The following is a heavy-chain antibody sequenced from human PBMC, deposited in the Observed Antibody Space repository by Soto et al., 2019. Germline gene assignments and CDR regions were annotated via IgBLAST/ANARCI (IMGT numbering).Heavy chain of an antibody. Sequence: SETLSLTCTVSGGSVSSGSYYWSWIRQPPGKGLEWIGYIYYSGSTNYNPSLKGRVTISVDTSKNQFSLKLSSVTAADTAVYYCARVAEYSSSSGPHYFDYWGQGTLVTVSS. V-gene: IGHV4-61*01. CDR1: GGSVSSGSYY. CDR2: IYYSGST. J-gene: IGHJ4*02. D-gene: IGHD6-6*01. CDR3: ARVAEYSSSSGPHYFDY.